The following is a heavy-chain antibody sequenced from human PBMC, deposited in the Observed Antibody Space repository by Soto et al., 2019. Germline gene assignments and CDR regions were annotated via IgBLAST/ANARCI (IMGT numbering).Heavy chain of an antibody. CDR2: IFYSGSS. Sequence: SSETLSLTCTVSGGSISSSPYYWGWIRQPPGKGLEWIGSIFYSGSSYYSPSLKSRVTISRDTSKNQFSLKLSSVTAADTAVYYCARHRDYNRSGSWFDYWGQGTLVTVSS. CDR3: ARHRDYNRSGSWFDY. V-gene: IGHV4-39*01. J-gene: IGHJ4*02. D-gene: IGHD3-10*01. CDR1: GGSISSSPYY.